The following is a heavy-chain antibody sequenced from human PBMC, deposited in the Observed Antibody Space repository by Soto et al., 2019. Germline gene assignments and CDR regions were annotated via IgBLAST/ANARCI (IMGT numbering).Heavy chain of an antibody. D-gene: IGHD7-27*01. Sequence: EVQVLESGGGLVQPGGSLRLSCAGSGFTFINYAMNWVRQAPGKGLEWVSSISGGGDAAFFPDSVRGRFTISRDNSKKKVTLKLNSLGVDDTAVYYCARKILGSTTRPNYWYFDLWGRGTLVTVSS. V-gene: IGHV3-23*01. CDR3: ARKILGSTTRPNYWYFDL. CDR2: ISGGGDAA. CDR1: GFTFINYA. J-gene: IGHJ2*01.